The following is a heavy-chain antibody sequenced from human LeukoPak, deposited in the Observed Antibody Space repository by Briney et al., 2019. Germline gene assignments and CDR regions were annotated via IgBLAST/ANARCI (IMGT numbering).Heavy chain of an antibody. D-gene: IGHD1-7*01. Sequence: LPGGSLRLSCAASGFTFSSYGMHWVRQAPGQGLEWVAFIRYDGSNKYYADSVKGRFTISRDNSKNTLYLQMNSLRAEDTAVYYCAKDALTGTMYYYYYMDVWGKGTTVTVSS. CDR1: GFTFSSYG. J-gene: IGHJ6*03. CDR2: IRYDGSNK. CDR3: AKDALTGTMYYYYYMDV. V-gene: IGHV3-30*02.